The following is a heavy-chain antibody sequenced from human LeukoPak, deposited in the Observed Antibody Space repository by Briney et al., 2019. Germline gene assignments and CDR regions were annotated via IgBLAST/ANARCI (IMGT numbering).Heavy chain of an antibody. Sequence: GGSLRLSCAASGFTFSSYGMHWVRLDPGKGLEWVAVIWYDGSNKYYADSVKGRFTISRDNSKNTLYLQMNSLRAEDTAVYYCARGGSGGYYDSSGAFDIWGQGTMVTVSS. D-gene: IGHD3-22*01. CDR2: IWYDGSNK. CDR1: GFTFSSYG. V-gene: IGHV3-33*01. J-gene: IGHJ3*02. CDR3: ARGGSGGYYDSSGAFDI.